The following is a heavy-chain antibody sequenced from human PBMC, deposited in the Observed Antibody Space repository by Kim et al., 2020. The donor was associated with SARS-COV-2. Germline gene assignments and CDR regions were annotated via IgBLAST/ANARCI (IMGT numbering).Heavy chain of an antibody. J-gene: IGHJ4*02. CDR1: GFTFSSYA. V-gene: IGHV3-23*01. CDR3: AKPRYYDSSGYNDY. D-gene: IGHD3-22*01. Sequence: GGSLRLSCAASGFTFSSYAMSWVRQAPGKGLEWVSAISGSGGSTYYADSVKGRFTISRDNSKNTLYLQMNSLRAEDTAVYYCAKPRYYDSSGYNDYWGQGTLVTVSS. CDR2: ISGSGGST.